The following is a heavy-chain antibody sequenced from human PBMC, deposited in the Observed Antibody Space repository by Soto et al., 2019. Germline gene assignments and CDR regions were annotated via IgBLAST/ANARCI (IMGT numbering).Heavy chain of an antibody. CDR2: NNNDGRST. Sequence: GGSLSLSCAASGFTFSSYWMHWVRQAPGKGLVWVSRNNNDGRSTSYADSVKGRVTISRDTAKNTLYLQMNSLRAEDTAVYYCASGDSSGWYDQDYYFDYWGQGTLVTVCS. V-gene: IGHV3-74*01. CDR1: GFTFSSYW. J-gene: IGHJ4*02. CDR3: ASGDSSGWYDQDYYFDY. D-gene: IGHD6-19*01.